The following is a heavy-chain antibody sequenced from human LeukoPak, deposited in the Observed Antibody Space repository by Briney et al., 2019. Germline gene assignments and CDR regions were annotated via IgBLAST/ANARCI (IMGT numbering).Heavy chain of an antibody. CDR1: GGSIISTYYN. D-gene: IGHD3-9*01. V-gene: IGHV4-39*01. CDR2: IYHTGTT. Sequence: SETLSLTCSVSGGSIISTYYNWGWLRQPPGKGLEWLGAIYHTGTTYYNPSFESRVTISVDTSKNQFSLKLNSVTAADTAVYYCARLPTGYPNWFDPWGQGSLVTVSS. CDR3: ARLPTGYPNWFDP. J-gene: IGHJ5*02.